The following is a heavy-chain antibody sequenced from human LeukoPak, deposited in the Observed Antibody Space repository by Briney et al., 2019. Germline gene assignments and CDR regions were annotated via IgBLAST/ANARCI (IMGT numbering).Heavy chain of an antibody. CDR3: ARDLYCSSTSCYGPMGYYFDY. CDR2: ISSSSSNT. J-gene: IGHJ4*02. V-gene: IGHV3-11*05. Sequence: KSGGSLRLSCAASGFTFSDYYMSWIRQAPGKGLEWVSYISSSSSNTNYADSVKGRFTISRDNAKNSLYLQMNSLRAEDTAVYYCARDLYCSSTSCYGPMGYYFDYWGQGTLVTVSS. CDR1: GFTFSDYY. D-gene: IGHD2-2*01.